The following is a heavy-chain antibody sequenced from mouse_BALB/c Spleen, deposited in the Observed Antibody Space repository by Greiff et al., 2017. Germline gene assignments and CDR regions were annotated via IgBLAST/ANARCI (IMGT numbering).Heavy chain of an antibody. CDR1: GYSITSDYA. V-gene: IGHV3-2*02. J-gene: IGHJ2*01. CDR2: ISYSGST. Sequence: DVQLQESGPGLVKPSQSLSLTCTVTGYSITSDYAWNWIRQFPGNKLEWMGSISYSGSTSYNPSHKSRISITRDTSKNQFFLQLNSVTTEDTATYYCARSGNYLYYFDYWGQGTTLTVSS. CDR3: ARSGNYLYYFDY. D-gene: IGHD2-1*01.